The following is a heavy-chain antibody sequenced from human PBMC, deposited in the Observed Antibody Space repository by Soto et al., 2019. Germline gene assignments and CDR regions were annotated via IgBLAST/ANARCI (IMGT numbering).Heavy chain of an antibody. J-gene: IGHJ4*02. CDR1: GGTFNTYT. CDR2: IIPMLDIV. D-gene: IGHD2-21*01. V-gene: IGHV1-69*02. CDR3: ASHIPVSGPGVLAL. Sequence: QVQLVQSGAEVKKPRSSVKVSCKASGGTFNTYTIHWVRLAPGQGLEWMGRIIPMLDIVNYAQKFQGRLAINADKSTRNTYMDLSSLRSDDTAVYYCASHIPVSGPGVLALWGQGTLVTVSS.